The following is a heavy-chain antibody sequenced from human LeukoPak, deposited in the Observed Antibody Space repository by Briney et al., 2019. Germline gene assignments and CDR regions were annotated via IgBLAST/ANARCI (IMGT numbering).Heavy chain of an antibody. CDR1: GGTFSSYA. J-gene: IGHJ4*02. CDR2: MNPNSGNT. V-gene: IGHV1-8*03. Sequence: GASVKVSCKASGGTFSSYAISWVRQAPGQGLEWMGWMNPNSGNTGYAQKFQGRVTITRNTSISTAYMELSSLRSEDTAVYYCARLGDRSTSRWGQGTLVTVSS. CDR3: ARLGDRSTSR. D-gene: IGHD2-2*01.